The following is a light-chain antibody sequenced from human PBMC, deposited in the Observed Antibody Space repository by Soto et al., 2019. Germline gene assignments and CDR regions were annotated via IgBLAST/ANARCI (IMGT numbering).Light chain of an antibody. CDR2: GAS. J-gene: IGKJ2*01. CDR3: QQYNNWPRL. Sequence: EIVMPQSPATLSVSPGERATLSCRASQSVSSNLAWYQQKPGQAPRLLIYGASTRATGIPARFSGSGSGTEFTLTISSLQSEDFAVYYCQQYNNWPRLFGQGTKLEIK. CDR1: QSVSSN. V-gene: IGKV3-15*01.